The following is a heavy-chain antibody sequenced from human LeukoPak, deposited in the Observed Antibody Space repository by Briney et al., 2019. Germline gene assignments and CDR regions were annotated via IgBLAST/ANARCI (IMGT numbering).Heavy chain of an antibody. D-gene: IGHD3-22*01. J-gene: IGHJ4*02. V-gene: IGHV3-11*01. Sequence: GGSLRLSCAASGFTLSDYYMSWIRQAPGKGLEWVSYISTTGNTIIYADSAEGRFTISRDNAKNSLYLQMNSLRAEDTAVYYCAKDGGYYYDSSGYYPYFDYWGQGTLVTVSS. CDR2: ISTTGNTI. CDR3: AKDGGYYYDSSGYYPYFDY. CDR1: GFTLSDYY.